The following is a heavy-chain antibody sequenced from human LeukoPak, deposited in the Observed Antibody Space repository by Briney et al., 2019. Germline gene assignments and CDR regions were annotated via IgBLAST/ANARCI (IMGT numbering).Heavy chain of an antibody. J-gene: IGHJ4*02. Sequence: PGGSLRLSCAASGFTFSSYEMNWVRQAPGKGLEWVSYISSSGSTIYYADSVKGRFTISRDNAKNSLYLQMNSLRAEDTAVYYCAGEDIVVVPAAPDYWGQGALVTVSS. CDR1: GFTFSSYE. CDR2: ISSSGSTI. D-gene: IGHD2-2*01. CDR3: AGEDIVVVPAAPDY. V-gene: IGHV3-48*03.